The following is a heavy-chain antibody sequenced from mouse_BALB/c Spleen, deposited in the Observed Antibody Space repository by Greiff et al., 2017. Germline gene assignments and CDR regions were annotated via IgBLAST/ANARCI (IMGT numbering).Heavy chain of an antibody. CDR3: ARERRGSRYYFDY. J-gene: IGHJ2*01. D-gene: IGHD1-1*01. CDR1: GFTFSSYA. V-gene: IGHV5-6-5*01. Sequence: EVKLVESGGGLVQPGGSLKLSCAASGFTFSSYAMSWVRQTPEKRLEWVASISSGGSTYYPDSVKGRFTISRDNARNILYLQMSSLRSEDTAMYYCARERRGSRYYFDYWGQGTTLTVSS. CDR2: ISSGGST.